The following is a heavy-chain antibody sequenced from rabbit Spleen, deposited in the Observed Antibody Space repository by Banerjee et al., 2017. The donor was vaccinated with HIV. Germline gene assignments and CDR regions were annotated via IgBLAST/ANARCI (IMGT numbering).Heavy chain of an antibody. V-gene: IGHV1S40*01. CDR3: ARKANNDDAFGLDL. J-gene: IGHJ3*01. Sequence: QSLEESGGDLVKPGASLTLTCIASGVSFSGDSYMCWVRQAPGKGLEWIACIDTGSSGFTYFASWAKGRFTISKTSSTTVTLQMTSLTAADTATYFCARKANNDDAFGLDLWGQGTLVTVS. D-gene: IGHD2-1*01. CDR1: GVSFSGDSY. CDR2: IDTGSSGFT.